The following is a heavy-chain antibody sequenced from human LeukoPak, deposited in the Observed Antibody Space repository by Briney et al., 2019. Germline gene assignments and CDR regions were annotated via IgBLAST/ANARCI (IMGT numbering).Heavy chain of an antibody. CDR1: GFTFSNYA. V-gene: IGHV3-23*01. D-gene: IGHD3-10*01. CDR2: IDGSGVST. CDR3: ATKYQYGSGSYLYHFDY. J-gene: IGHJ4*02. Sequence: PGWSLRLSCAASGFTFSNYAMSWVRQAPGKGLDWVSTIDGSGVSTYSADSVKGRFTSFRDNSKNTVYLQMNSLRVEDTAVYYCATKYQYGSGSYLYHFDYWGQGTLVTVSS.